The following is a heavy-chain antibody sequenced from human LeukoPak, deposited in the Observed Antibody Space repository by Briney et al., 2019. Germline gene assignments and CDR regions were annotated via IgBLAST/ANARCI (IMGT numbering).Heavy chain of an antibody. D-gene: IGHD2-2*01. V-gene: IGHV4-39*01. CDR2: IYYSGST. CDR1: GGSISSSSYY. J-gene: IGHJ4*02. CDR3: ARQGIRDIVVVPAAWVPFDY. Sequence: SGTLSLTCTVSGGSISSSSYYWGWIRQPPGKGLEWIGSIYYSGSTYYNPSLKSRVTISVDTSKNQFSLKLSSVTAADTAVYYCARQGIRDIVVVPAAWVPFDYWGQGTLVTVSS.